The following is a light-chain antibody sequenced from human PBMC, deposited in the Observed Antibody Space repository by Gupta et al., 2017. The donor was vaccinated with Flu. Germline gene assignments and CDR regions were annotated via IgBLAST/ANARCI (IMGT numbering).Light chain of an antibody. CDR3: GAWDDSPSGWV. V-gene: IGLV1-47*01. J-gene: IGLJ3*02. CDR2: RND. CDR1: SSNIGGNY. Sequence: QSVLTQPPSASGTPGQRVTISCSGGSSNIGGNYVYWYQQFPGRAPKLLIYRNDHRPSGVPDRFSGSKSGTSASLTISGLRAEAEADYYCGAWDDSPSGWVFGGGTKLTVL.